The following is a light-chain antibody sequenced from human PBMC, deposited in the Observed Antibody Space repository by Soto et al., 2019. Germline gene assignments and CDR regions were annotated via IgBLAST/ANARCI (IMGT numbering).Light chain of an antibody. V-gene: IGKV3-20*01. CDR3: QQYGSSPRLT. J-gene: IGKJ4*01. Sequence: EIVMTQSPATLSVSPGERVTLSCRASQSVRGSKVAWYQQKPGEAPRLLIFGASTRATGIPARFSGGGSGTDFTLTISRLEPEDFAVYYCQQYGSSPRLTFGGGTKVDIK. CDR1: QSVRGSK. CDR2: GAS.